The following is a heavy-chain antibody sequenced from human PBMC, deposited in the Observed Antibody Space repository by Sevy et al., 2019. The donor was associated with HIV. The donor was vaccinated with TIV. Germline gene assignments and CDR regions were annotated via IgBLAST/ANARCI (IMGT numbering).Heavy chain of an antibody. D-gene: IGHD3-10*01. CDR1: GFTFSSYA. J-gene: IGHJ4*02. CDR3: AKDREVRGVIIFYFGY. V-gene: IGHV3-23*01. Sequence: GGSLRLSCAASGFTFSSYAMSWVRQAPGKGLEWVSAISGSGGSTYYADSVKGRFTISRDNSKNTLYLQMNSLRAEDTVVYYCAKDREVRGVIIFYFGYWGQGTLVTVSS. CDR2: ISGSGGST.